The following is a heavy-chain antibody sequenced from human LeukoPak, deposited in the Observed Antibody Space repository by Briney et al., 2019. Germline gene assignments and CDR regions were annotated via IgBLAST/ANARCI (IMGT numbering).Heavy chain of an antibody. CDR3: AKDNRGSDVWFGELPYYFNS. V-gene: IGHV3-23*01. D-gene: IGHD3-10*01. J-gene: IGHJ4*02. CDR2: ISGSGGST. CDR1: GFTFSTYA. Sequence: PGRSLRLSCAASGFTFSTYAMSSVRQAPGDGLEWLSAISGSGGSTNYADSVKGRYIISRDNSKKTLYMQMNSLRAADTAVYYCAKDNRGSDVWFGELPYYFNSWGQGTLVTVSS.